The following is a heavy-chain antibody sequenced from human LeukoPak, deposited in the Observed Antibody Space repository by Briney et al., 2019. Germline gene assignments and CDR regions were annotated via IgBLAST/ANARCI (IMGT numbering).Heavy chain of an antibody. CDR3: ARESAQTGPRRPFDY. V-gene: IGHV3-21*04. D-gene: IGHD1-1*01. J-gene: IGHJ4*02. CDR1: GFTFGSFG. CDR2: ISTSSSYI. Sequence: GGSLRLSCAASGFTFGSFGMNWVRQAPGKGLEWVSSISTSSSYIYYADSLKGRFTISRDNAKNSLYLQMNSLRAEDTAVYYCARESAQTGPRRPFDYWGQGTLVTVSS.